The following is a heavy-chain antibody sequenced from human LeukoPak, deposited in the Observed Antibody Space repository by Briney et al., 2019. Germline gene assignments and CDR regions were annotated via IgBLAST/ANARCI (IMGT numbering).Heavy chain of an antibody. CDR2: ISSSGSTI. D-gene: IGHD3-22*01. V-gene: IGHV3-11*01. CDR1: GFTFSDYY. J-gene: IGHJ4*02. Sequence: GGSLRLSCAASGFTFSDYYMSWIRQAPGKGLEWVSYISSSGSTIYYADSVKGRFTISRDNAKNSLYLQMNSLRAEDTAVYYCAKYNGADSSGYTLDYWGQGTLVTVSS. CDR3: AKYNGADSSGYTLDY.